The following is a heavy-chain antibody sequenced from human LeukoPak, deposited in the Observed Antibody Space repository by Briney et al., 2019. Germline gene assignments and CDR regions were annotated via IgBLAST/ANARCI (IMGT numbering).Heavy chain of an antibody. D-gene: IGHD6-13*01. V-gene: IGHV3-30*18. Sequence: GGSLRLSCAASGFTFSNSGMHWVRQAPGKGLEWVAVISYDGSNKYYADSVKGRFTISRDNSKNTLYLQMNSLRAEDTAVYYCAKVAGGYSSSHPVDYWGQGTLVTVSS. J-gene: IGHJ4*02. CDR2: ISYDGSNK. CDR1: GFTFSNSG. CDR3: AKVAGGYSSSHPVDY.